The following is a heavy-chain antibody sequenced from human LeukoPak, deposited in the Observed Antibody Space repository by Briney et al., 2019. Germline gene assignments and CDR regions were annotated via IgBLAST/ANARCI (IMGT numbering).Heavy chain of an antibody. CDR1: GGSVSSGNYY. CDR3: ARGSSSIPGRHDAFDI. CDR2: IYYSGST. V-gene: IGHV4-61*01. Sequence: SETLSLTCTVSGGSVSSGNYYWSWIRQPPGKGLEWIGYIYYSGSTNYNPSLKSRVTISRDSSKNQFSLKLSSVTAADTAVYYCARGSSSIPGRHDAFDIWGQGTMVTVSS. D-gene: IGHD6-6*01. J-gene: IGHJ3*02.